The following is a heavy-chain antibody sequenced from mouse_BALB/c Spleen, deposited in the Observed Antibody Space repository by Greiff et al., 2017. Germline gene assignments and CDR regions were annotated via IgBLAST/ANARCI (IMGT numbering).Heavy chain of an antibody. D-gene: IGHD1-1*01. CDR3: ARDYYGSSYVGYFDV. CDR1: GFTFSSYA. Sequence: EVQLVESGGGLVKPGGSLKLSCAASGFTFSSYAMSWVRQTPEKRLEWVASISSGGSTYYPDSVKGRFTISRDNARNILYLQMSSLRSEDTAMYYCARDYYGSSYVGYFDVWGAGTTVTVSS. J-gene: IGHJ1*01. V-gene: IGHV5-6-5*01. CDR2: ISSGGST.